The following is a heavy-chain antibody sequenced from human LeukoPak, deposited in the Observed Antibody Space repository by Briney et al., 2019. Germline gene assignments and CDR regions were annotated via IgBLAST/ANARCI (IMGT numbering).Heavy chain of an antibody. J-gene: IGHJ4*02. CDR3: ARDMPYYDSSGYRFDY. CDR1: GGSISIYY. V-gene: IGHV4-59*01. Sequence: PSETLSLTCTVSGGSISIYYWSWIRQPPGKGLEWIGYIYYSGSTNYNPSLKSRVTISVDTSKNHFSLKLSSVTAADTAVYYCARDMPYYDSSGYRFDYWGQGTLVTVSS. D-gene: IGHD3-22*01. CDR2: IYYSGST.